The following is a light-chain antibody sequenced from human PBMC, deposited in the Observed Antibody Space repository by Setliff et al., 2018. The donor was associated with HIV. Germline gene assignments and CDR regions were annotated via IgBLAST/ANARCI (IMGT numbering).Light chain of an antibody. J-gene: IGLJ1*01. CDR2: DVS. V-gene: IGLV2-23*02. CDR3: CSYAGSSIFYV. Sequence: QSALTQPASVSGSPGQSITISCTGTSSDVGGYNYVSWYQQHPGKAPKLMIYDVSKRPSGVSNRFSGSKSGNTASLTISGLQAKDEADYYCCSYAGSSIFYVFGTGTKVTVL. CDR1: SSDVGGYNY.